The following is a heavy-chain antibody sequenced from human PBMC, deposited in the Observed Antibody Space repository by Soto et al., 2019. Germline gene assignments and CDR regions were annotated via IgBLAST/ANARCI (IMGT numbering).Heavy chain of an antibody. CDR2: FDPEDGET. V-gene: IGHV1-24*01. D-gene: IGHD3-10*01. Sequence: ASVKVSCKVSGYTLTELSMHWVRQAPGKGLEWMGGFDPEDGETIYAQKFRGRVTMTRDTSTSTVYMALSSLRSEDTAIYFCGRVMRSLLSITALDTWGQGTLVTVSS. CDR3: GRVMRSLLSITALDT. CDR1: GYTLTELS. J-gene: IGHJ5*02.